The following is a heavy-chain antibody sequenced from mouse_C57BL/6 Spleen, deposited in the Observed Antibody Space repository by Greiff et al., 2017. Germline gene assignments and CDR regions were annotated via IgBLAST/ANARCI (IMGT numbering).Heavy chain of an antibody. J-gene: IGHJ2*01. Sequence: VQLKESGPELVKPGASVKISCKASGYSFTDYNMNWVKQSNGKSLEWIGVINPNYGSTSYNQKFKGKATLTVDQSSSTAYMQLNSLTSEDSAVYYGARRGYDVRGTYYFDYWGQGTTRTVSS. V-gene: IGHV1-39*01. CDR1: GYSFTDYN. CDR3: ARRGYDVRGTYYFDY. CDR2: INPNYGST. D-gene: IGHD2-2*01.